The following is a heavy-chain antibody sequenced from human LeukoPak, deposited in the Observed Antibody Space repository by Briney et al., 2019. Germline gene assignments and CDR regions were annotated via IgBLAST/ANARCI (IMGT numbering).Heavy chain of an antibody. V-gene: IGHV1-3*01. CDR3: ARDGKYYYDSSGYPLDY. D-gene: IGHD3-22*01. CDR2: INAGNGNT. Sequence: PGASVKVSCKASGYTFTSYAMHWVRQAPGQRLEWMGWINAGNGNTKYSQKFQGRVTMTRDTSTSTVYMELSSLRSEDTAVYYCARDGKYYYDSSGYPLDYWGQGTLVTVSS. CDR1: GYTFTSYA. J-gene: IGHJ4*02.